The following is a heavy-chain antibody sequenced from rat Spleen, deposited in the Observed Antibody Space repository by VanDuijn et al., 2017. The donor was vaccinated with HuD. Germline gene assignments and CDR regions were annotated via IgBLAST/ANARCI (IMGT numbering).Heavy chain of an antibody. CDR2: ITNASGRT. Sequence: EVQLVESGGGLVQPGGSLKLSCVASGFTFNNYWMTWIRQAPGKGLEWVASITNASGRTYYPDSVKGRFTISRDTAQNTLYLQMDSLRSEDTSTYYCAKVTITTYFDYWGQGVMVTVSS. D-gene: IGHD1-10*01. CDR1: GFTFNNYW. J-gene: IGHJ2*01. V-gene: IGHV5-31*01. CDR3: AKVTITTYFDY.